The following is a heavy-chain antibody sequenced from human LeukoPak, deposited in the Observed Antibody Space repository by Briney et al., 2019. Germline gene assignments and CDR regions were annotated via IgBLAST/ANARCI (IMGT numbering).Heavy chain of an antibody. Sequence: SETLSLTCAVSGGSISSGDYYWSWNRQPPGKGLEWIGYIYYSGSTYYNPSLKSRVTISVDTSKNQFSLKLSSVTAADTAVYYCARGRVATMISPHGDYFDYWGQGTLVTVSS. CDR1: GGSISSGDYY. CDR2: IYYSGST. CDR3: ARGRVATMISPHGDYFDY. V-gene: IGHV4-30-4*08. J-gene: IGHJ4*02. D-gene: IGHD5-12*01.